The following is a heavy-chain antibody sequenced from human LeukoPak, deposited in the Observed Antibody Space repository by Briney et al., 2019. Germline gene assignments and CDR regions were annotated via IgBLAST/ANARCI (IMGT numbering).Heavy chain of an antibody. CDR1: GFXFTDYA. J-gene: IGHJ4*02. Sequence: PGRSLRLSCVASGFXFTDYAIHWVRQVPGRGLEWVAVVWFDGSYELYADSVKGRFTISRDDSRSTVNLQMESLRAEDTALYYCARDLGGRGIPVYYFDYWGQGTQVTVSS. V-gene: IGHV3-33*08. CDR3: ARDLGGRGIPVYYFDY. CDR2: VWFDGSYE. D-gene: IGHD4-23*01.